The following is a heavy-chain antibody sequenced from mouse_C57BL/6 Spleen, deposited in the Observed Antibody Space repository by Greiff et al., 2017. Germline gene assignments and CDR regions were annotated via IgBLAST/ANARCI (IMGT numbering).Heavy chain of an antibody. J-gene: IGHJ4*01. CDR3: ARYDYDDYAMDY. V-gene: IGHV1-53*01. CDR2: INPSNGGT. CDR1: GYTFTSYW. Sequence: QVQLQQPGTELVKPGASVKLSCKASGYTFTSYWMHWVKQRPGQGLEWIGNINPSNGGTNYNEKFKSKATLTVDKTSSTAYMQLSSLTSEDSAVYYCARYDYDDYAMDYWGQGTSVTVSS. D-gene: IGHD2-4*01.